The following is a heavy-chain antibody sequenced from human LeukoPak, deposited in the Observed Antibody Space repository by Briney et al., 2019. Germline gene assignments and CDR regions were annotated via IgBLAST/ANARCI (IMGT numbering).Heavy chain of an antibody. CDR1: GGSISSGDYY. V-gene: IGHV4-61*02. J-gene: IGHJ4*02. CDR3: ARDLDDFWSGYYGY. CDR2: IYTSGST. Sequence: SETLSLTCTVFGGSISSGDYYWSWIRQPAGKGLEWIGRIYTSGSTNYNPSLKSRVTISVDTSKNQFSLKLSSVTAADTAVYYCARDLDDFWSGYYGYWGQGTLVTVSS. D-gene: IGHD3-3*01.